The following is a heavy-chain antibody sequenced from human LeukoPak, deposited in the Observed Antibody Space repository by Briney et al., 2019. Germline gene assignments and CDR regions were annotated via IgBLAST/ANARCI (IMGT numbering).Heavy chain of an antibody. Sequence: PGGSLRLSCSASGFTFSTYWMTWVRQAPGTGLEWVANIRQDGSEKYYVDSVKGRFTISRDNAKNSLYLQMNSLRAEDTAVYYCARERRIASWGQGTLVTVSS. V-gene: IGHV3-7*01. D-gene: IGHD6-13*01. CDR1: GFTFSTYW. CDR3: ARERRIAS. J-gene: IGHJ5*02. CDR2: IRQDGSEK.